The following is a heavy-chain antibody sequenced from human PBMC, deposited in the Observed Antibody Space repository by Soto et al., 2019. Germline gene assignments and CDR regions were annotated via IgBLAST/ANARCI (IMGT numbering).Heavy chain of an antibody. V-gene: IGHV4-39*01. J-gene: IGHJ4*02. CDR2: IYYGGST. D-gene: IGHD2-21*01. CDR1: GGSISSSSYY. Sequence: SETLSLTCTVSGGSISSSSYYWGWIRQPPGKGLEWIGSIYYGGSTYYNPSLKSRVTISVDTSKNQFSLKLSSVTAADTAVYYCARNVVAGTSSYYFVYWGQGTLVTVSS. CDR3: ARNVVAGTSSYYFVY.